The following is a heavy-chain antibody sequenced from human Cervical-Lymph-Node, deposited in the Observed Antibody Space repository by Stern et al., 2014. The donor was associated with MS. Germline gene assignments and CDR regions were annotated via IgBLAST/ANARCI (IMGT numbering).Heavy chain of an antibody. CDR3: AKSSSPSHYYYYGMDV. CDR2: ISYDGSNK. CDR1: GFTFSSYG. V-gene: IGHV3-30*18. Sequence: EQLVESGGGVVQPGRSLRLSCAASGFTFSSYGMHWVRQAPGKGLEWVAVISYDGSNKNYADSVKGRFTISRDNSKNTLYLQMNSLRAEDTAVYYCAKSSSPSHYYYYGMDVWGQGTTVTVSS. J-gene: IGHJ6*02. D-gene: IGHD6-6*01.